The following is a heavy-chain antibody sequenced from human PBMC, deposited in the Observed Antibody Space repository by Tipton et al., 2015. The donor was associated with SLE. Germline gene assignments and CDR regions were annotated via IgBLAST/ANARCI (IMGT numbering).Heavy chain of an antibody. CDR3: ARREAMTLDY. CDR1: GGSISSYY. V-gene: IGHV4-59*07. J-gene: IGHJ4*02. CDR2: IYYSGST. D-gene: IGHD2-2*01. Sequence: TLSLTCTVSGGSISSYYWSWIRQPPGKGLEWIGYIYYSGSTNYNPSLKSRVTISVDTSKNQFSLKLSSVTAADTAVYYCARREAMTLDYWGQGTLVTVSS.